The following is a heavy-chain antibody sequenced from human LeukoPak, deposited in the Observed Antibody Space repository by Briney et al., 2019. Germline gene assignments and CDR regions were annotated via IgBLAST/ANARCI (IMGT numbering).Heavy chain of an antibody. CDR1: GGSFSGYY. V-gene: IGHV4-34*01. CDR2: INHSGST. Sequence: PSETLSLTCAVYGGSFSGYYWSWIRQPPGKGLEWIGEINHSGSTNYNPSLKSRVTISVDTSKNQFSLKLSSVTAADTAVYYCARGVTWRSRFDPWGQGTLVTVSS. D-gene: IGHD1-26*01. J-gene: IGHJ5*02. CDR3: ARGVTWRSRFDP.